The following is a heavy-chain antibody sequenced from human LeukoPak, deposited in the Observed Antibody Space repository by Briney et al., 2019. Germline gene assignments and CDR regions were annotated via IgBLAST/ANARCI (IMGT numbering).Heavy chain of an antibody. CDR2: IIPIFGTA. CDR1: GGTFSSYA. V-gene: IGHV1-69*13. CDR3: ATFPMVRANWFDP. Sequence: GASVKVSCKASGGTFSSYAISWVRRAPGQGLEWMGGIIPIFGTANYAQKFQGRVTITADESTSTAYMELSSLRSEDTAVYYCATFPMVRANWFDPWGQGTLVTVSS. D-gene: IGHD3-10*01. J-gene: IGHJ5*02.